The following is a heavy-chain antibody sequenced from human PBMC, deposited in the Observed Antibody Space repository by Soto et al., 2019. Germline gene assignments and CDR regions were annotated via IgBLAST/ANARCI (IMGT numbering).Heavy chain of an antibody. J-gene: IGHJ5*02. CDR1: GYTFTSSG. CDR2: ISAYNGNT. V-gene: IGHV1-18*01. Sequence: ASAKVSCKASGYTFTSSGISWVRQAPGQGLEWMGWISAYNGNTNYAQKLQGRVTMTTDTSTSTAYMELRSLRSDDTAVYYCARVAILERNWFDPWGQGTLVTVSS. CDR3: ARVAILERNWFDP.